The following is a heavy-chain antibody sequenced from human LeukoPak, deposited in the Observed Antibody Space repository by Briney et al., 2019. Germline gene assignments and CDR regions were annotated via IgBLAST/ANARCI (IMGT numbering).Heavy chain of an antibody. CDR2: TKQDGSEK. J-gene: IGHJ4*02. CDR1: GFTFSSYW. D-gene: IGHD3-16*02. V-gene: IGHV3-7*01. CDR3: ARDSGDDYVWGSYRSLIDY. Sequence: GGSLGLSCAASGFTFSSYWMSWVRQAPGKGLEWVANTKQDGSEKYYVDSVKGRFTISRDNAKNSLYLQMNSLRAEDTAVYYCARDSGDDYVWGSYRSLIDYWGQGTLVTVSS.